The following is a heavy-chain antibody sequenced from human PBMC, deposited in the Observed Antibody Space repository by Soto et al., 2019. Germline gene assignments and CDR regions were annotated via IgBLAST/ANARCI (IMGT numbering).Heavy chain of an antibody. CDR2: IYYSGST. D-gene: IGHD3-16*02. Sequence: PSETLSLTCTVSGGSVSSGSYYWSWIRQPPGKGLEWIGYIYYSGSTNYNPSLKSRVTISVDTSKNQFSLKLSSVTAADTAVYYCARDLSLDYWGQGTLVTLSS. J-gene: IGHJ4*02. V-gene: IGHV4-61*01. CDR3: ARDLSLDY. CDR1: GGSVSSGSYY.